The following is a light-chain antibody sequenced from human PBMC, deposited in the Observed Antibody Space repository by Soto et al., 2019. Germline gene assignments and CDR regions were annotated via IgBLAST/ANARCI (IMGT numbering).Light chain of an antibody. J-gene: IGLJ1*01. CDR1: SSDVGAFSY. Sequence: QAVLTQPASVSGSPGQSVSISCIGTSSDVGAFSYVSWYQHHPGKAPQLIIYDVSSRPSGVSNRFSASKSGNTASLTISGLQPEDEADYYCSSYTTRNTEVFGSGTKVTVL. CDR2: DVS. V-gene: IGLV2-14*03. CDR3: SSYTTRNTEV.